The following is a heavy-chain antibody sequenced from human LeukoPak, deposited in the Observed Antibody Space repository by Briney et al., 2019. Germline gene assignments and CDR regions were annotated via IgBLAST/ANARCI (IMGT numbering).Heavy chain of an antibody. J-gene: IGHJ4*02. D-gene: IGHD3-10*02. CDR1: GFTFSRYS. Sequence: GGSLRLSCAASGFTFSRYSMNWVRQAPGKGLEWVSSISTSSSYIYYADSVKGRFTISRDNAKNSLYLQMNSLRAEDTAVYYCARGTMFPYYFDYWGQRTLVTVSS. V-gene: IGHV3-21*01. CDR3: ARGTMFPYYFDY. CDR2: ISTSSSYI.